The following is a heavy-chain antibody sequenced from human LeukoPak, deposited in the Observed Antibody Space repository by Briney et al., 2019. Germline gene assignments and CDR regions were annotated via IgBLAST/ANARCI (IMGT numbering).Heavy chain of an antibody. Sequence: KRSETLSLTCTVSGGSISSYYWSWIRQPPGKGLEWIGYIYYSGSTNYNPSLKSRVTISVDTSKNQFSLKLSSVTAADTAVYYCARLLGIYWYFDLWGRGTLVTVSS. J-gene: IGHJ2*01. CDR1: GGSISSYY. D-gene: IGHD7-27*01. CDR2: IYYSGST. CDR3: ARLLGIYWYFDL. V-gene: IGHV4-59*08.